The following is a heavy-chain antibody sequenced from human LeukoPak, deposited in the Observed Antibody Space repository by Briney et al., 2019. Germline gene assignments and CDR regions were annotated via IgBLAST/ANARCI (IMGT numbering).Heavy chain of an antibody. J-gene: IGHJ4*02. CDR3: TTAYYDSSGYSLWDY. V-gene: IGHV3-15*01. D-gene: IGHD3-22*01. CDR2: VKSKTDGGTT. CDR1: GFTFSNAW. Sequence: GGSLRLSCAASGFTFSNAWMSWVRQAPGKGLEWVGRVKSKTDGGTTDYAAPVKGRFTVSRDDSKNTLYLQMNSLKTEDTAVYYCTTAYYDSSGYSLWDYWGQGTLVTVSS.